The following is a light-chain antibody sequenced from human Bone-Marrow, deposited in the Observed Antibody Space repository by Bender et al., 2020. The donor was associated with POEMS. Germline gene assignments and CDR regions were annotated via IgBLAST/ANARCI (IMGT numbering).Light chain of an antibody. Sequence: QSVLTQPPSASGTPGQRVIISCSGTDSNFGGNHVNWYQHLPGTAPRFFVYSNYQRPSGVPARFSGSKSGTSASLAISDMRSEDEGDYYSSSWDDSLSGWVFGGGSKRTVL. CDR1: DSNFGGNH. CDR2: SNY. V-gene: IGLV1-47*02. J-gene: IGLJ3*02. CDR3: SSWDDSLSGWV.